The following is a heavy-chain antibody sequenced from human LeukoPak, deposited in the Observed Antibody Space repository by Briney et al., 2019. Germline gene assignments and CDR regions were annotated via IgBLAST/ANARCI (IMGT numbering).Heavy chain of an antibody. Sequence: GGSLRLSCAASGFTFDDYAMHWVRQAPGKGLEWVPGISWNSGSIGYADSVKGRFTISRDNAKNSLYLQMNSLRAEDTALYYCAKGHYDSSGSIDYWGQGTLVTVSS. J-gene: IGHJ4*02. CDR3: AKGHYDSSGSIDY. V-gene: IGHV3-9*01. CDR2: ISWNSGSI. CDR1: GFTFDDYA. D-gene: IGHD3-22*01.